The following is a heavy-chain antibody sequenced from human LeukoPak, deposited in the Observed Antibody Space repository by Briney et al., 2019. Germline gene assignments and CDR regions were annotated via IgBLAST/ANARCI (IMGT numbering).Heavy chain of an antibody. CDR3: ARGPPRGGSYLDY. V-gene: IGHV1-46*01. CDR1: GYTFTSYY. J-gene: IGHJ4*02. D-gene: IGHD1-26*01. CDR2: VNPSGGST. Sequence: ASVKVSCKASGYTFTSYYMHWVRQAPGQGLEWMGIVNPSGGSTSYSQKFQGRVTMTRDMSTSTVYMELSSLRSEDTAVYYCARGPPRGGSYLDYWGQGTLVTVSS.